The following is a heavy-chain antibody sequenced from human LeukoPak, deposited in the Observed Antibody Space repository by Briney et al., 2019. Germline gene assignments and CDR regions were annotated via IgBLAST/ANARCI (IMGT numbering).Heavy chain of an antibody. CDR2: INSDSSYI. V-gene: IGHV3-21*01. CDR3: ARGPIPDY. J-gene: IGHJ4*02. Sequence: GGSLRLSCAASGFTFSAYGMSWVRQAPGKGLEWVSSINSDSSYIYYADSVKGRFTISRDNAKNLLYLQMNSLRAEDTAVYYCARGPIPDYWGQGTLVTVSS. D-gene: IGHD2-2*02. CDR1: GFTFSAYG.